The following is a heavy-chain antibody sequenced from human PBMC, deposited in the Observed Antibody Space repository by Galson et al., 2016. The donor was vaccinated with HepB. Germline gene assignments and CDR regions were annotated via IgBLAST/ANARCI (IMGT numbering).Heavy chain of an antibody. D-gene: IGHD4-23*01. CDR2: ISFDGSNR. J-gene: IGHJ4*02. CDR3: ARGEIGTTLD. V-gene: IGHV3-30-3*01. CDR1: GFTFRTFT. Sequence: SLRLSCAASGFTFRTFTMHWVRQSPGKGPECVAAISFDGSNRHYADSVRGRFTISRDNPRNTLCLQMDSLTTEDTAVYYCARGEIGTTLDWGQGALVTVSS.